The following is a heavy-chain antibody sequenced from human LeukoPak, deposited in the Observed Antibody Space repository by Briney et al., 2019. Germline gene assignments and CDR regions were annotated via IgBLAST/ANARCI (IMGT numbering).Heavy chain of an antibody. V-gene: IGHV3-7*03. Sequence: GSLRLSCAASGFTFSSYWMSWVRQAPGKGLEWVANIKQDGSEKYYVDSVKGRFTISRDNSKNTLYLQMNSLRAEDTAVYYCARGGSYLSAFDIWGQGTMVTVSS. J-gene: IGHJ3*02. D-gene: IGHD1-26*01. CDR3: ARGGSYLSAFDI. CDR2: IKQDGSEK. CDR1: GFTFSSYW.